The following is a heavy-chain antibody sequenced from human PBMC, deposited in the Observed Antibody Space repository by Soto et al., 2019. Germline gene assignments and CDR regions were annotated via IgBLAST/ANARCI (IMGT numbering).Heavy chain of an antibody. D-gene: IGHD3-9*01. CDR3: TRSGGFRYFAWFPRYYGMDV. CDR1: GFTFSSYD. J-gene: IGHJ6*02. CDR2: IGTAGDT. V-gene: IGHV3-13*01. Sequence: PGGSLRLSCAASGFTFSSYDMHWVRQATGKGLEWVSAIGTAGDTYYPGSVKGRFTISRETAKNSLYLQMNSLRAGDTAVYYCTRSGGFRYFAWFPRYYGMDVWGQGTTVTVSS.